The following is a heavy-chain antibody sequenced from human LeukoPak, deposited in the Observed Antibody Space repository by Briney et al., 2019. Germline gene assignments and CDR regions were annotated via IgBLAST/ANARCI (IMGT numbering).Heavy chain of an antibody. J-gene: IGHJ4*02. CDR3: ARGYCSGGSCSKWDY. CDR2: FIPIFGTA. Sequence: SVKVSCTASGGTFSIYAISWVRQAPGQGLEWMGGFIPIFGTANYAQKFQGRVTITADESTSTAYMELSSLRSDDTAVYYCARGYCSGGSCSKWDYWGQGTLVTVSS. D-gene: IGHD2-15*01. V-gene: IGHV1-69*01. CDR1: GGTFSIYA.